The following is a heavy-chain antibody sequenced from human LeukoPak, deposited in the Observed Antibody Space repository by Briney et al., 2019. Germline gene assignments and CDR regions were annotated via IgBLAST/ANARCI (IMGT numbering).Heavy chain of an antibody. CDR3: GKEAGIILGRGAVDY. CDR2: TSGSGGNP. D-gene: IGHD3-10*01. J-gene: IGHJ4*01. V-gene: IGHV3-23*01. Sequence: GGSLRLSCAASGFAFSSYAMSWVRQAPGKGLEWVSVTSGSGGNPYYADSVKGRFTISRDNSKNTVYLHMNSLRAEDTALYYCGKEAGIILGRGAVDYWGQGTLVTVSS. CDR1: GFAFSSYA.